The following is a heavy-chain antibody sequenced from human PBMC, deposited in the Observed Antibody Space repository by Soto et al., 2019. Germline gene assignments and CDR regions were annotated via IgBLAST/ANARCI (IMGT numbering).Heavy chain of an antibody. D-gene: IGHD1-26*01. CDR2: ISYDGSNK. CDR3: AKELGSGSYYDDNWFDP. V-gene: IGHV3-30-3*01. Sequence: LRLSCAASGFTFSSYAMHWVRQAPGKGLEWVAVISYDGSNKYYADSVKGRFTISRDNSKNTLYLQMNSLRAEDTAVYYCAKELGSGSYYDDNWFDPWGQGTLVTVSS. CDR1: GFTFSSYA. J-gene: IGHJ5*02.